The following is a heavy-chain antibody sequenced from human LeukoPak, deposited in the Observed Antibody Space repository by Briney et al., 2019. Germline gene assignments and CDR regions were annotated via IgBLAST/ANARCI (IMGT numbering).Heavy chain of an antibody. CDR3: ASSTSSMYYFDY. CDR1: GYTFTSYG. V-gene: IGHV1-18*01. J-gene: IGHJ4*02. Sequence: ASVKVSCKASGYTFTSYGIRWVRQAPGQGLEWMGWISAYNGNTNYAQKLQGRVTMTTDTSTSTAYMELRSLRSDDTAVYYCASSTSSMYYFDYWGQGTLVTVSS. CDR2: ISAYNGNT. D-gene: IGHD2-2*01.